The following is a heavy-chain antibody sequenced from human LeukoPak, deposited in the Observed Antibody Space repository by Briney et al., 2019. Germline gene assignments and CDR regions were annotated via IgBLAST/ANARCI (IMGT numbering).Heavy chain of an antibody. CDR3: ARGGYDFRSRYNRGFYDY. J-gene: IGHJ4*02. CDR2: IYNRGST. V-gene: IGHV4-4*09. D-gene: IGHD3-3*01. CDR1: GDSISSYF. Sequence: SETLSLTCSVSGDSISSYFWSWIRQPPGKGLEWIGLIYNRGSTNYNPSLESRVTISVDTSKNQFSLKLNSVTAADTAVYYCARGGYDFRSRYNRGFYDYWGQGTLVIVSA.